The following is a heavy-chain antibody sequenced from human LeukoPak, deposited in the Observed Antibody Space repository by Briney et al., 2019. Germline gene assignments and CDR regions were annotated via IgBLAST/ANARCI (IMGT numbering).Heavy chain of an antibody. CDR2: ISGSAYST. CDR1: GFTFSSYA. V-gene: IGHV3-23*01. J-gene: IGHJ4*02. CDR3: AKETVAAPPIDY. Sequence: TGGSLRLSCAASGFTFSSYAMSWVRQAPGKGLEWVSAISGSAYSTYYADSAKGRFTISRDNSKNTLYLQMNSLRAEDTAVYYCAKETVAAPPIDYWGQGTLVTVSS. D-gene: IGHD6-19*01.